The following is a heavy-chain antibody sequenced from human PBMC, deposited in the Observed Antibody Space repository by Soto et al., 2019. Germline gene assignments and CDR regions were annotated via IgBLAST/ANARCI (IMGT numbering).Heavy chain of an antibody. D-gene: IGHD3-3*01. CDR1: GGSISSGGYY. J-gene: IGHJ6*02. V-gene: IGHV4-31*03. CDR2: IYYSGST. Sequence: SETLSLTCTVSGGSISSGGYYWSWIRQHPGKGLEWIGYIYYSGSTYYNPSLKSRVTISVDTSKNQFSLKLSSVTAADTAVYYCASLTYYDFWSGYAYGMDVWGQGTTVTVSS. CDR3: ASLTYYDFWSGYAYGMDV.